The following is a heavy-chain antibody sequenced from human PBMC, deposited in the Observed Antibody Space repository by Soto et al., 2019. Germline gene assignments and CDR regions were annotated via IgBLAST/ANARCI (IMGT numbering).Heavy chain of an antibody. V-gene: IGHV3-23*01. Sequence: GGYLRLSCAASGFTFSSYAMSWVRQAPGKGMEWVSAISGSGGSTYYADSVKGRFTISRDNSKNTLYLQMNSLRAEDTAVYYCAKSVGATTYYGMDVWGQGTTVTVSS. CDR3: AKSVGATTYYGMDV. D-gene: IGHD1-26*01. CDR1: GFTFSSYA. J-gene: IGHJ6*02. CDR2: ISGSGGST.